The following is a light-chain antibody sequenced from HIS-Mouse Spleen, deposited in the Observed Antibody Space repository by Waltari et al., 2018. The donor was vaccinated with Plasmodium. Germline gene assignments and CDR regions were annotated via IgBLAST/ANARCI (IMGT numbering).Light chain of an antibody. Sequence: IVVTQSPATLSVSPGERATLSCRASQSVSSNLACYQQKPGQAPRLLIYGASTRATGSPVRFSCSGSGTEFTLTISSMQSEEFAVYYCQQYNNWPPTFGQGTKVEIK. CDR3: QQYNNWPPT. CDR1: QSVSSN. V-gene: IGKV3-15*01. J-gene: IGKJ1*01. CDR2: GAS.